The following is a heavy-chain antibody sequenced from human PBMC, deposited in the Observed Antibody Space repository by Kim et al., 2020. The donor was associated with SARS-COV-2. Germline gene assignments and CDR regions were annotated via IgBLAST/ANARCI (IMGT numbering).Heavy chain of an antibody. CDR3: ARHPYYYGSGSYYAHGITGYFDY. CDR1: GYSFTSYW. V-gene: IGHV5-51*01. D-gene: IGHD3-10*01. Sequence: GESLKISCKGSGYSFTSYWIGWVRQMPGKGLEWMGIIYPGDSDTRYSPSFQGQVTISADKSISTAYLQWSSLKASDTAMYYCARHPYYYGSGSYYAHGITGYFDYWGQGTLVTVSS. CDR2: IYPGDSDT. J-gene: IGHJ4*02.